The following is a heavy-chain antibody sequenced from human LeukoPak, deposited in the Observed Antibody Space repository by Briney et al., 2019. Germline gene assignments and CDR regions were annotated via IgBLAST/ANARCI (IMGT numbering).Heavy chain of an antibody. J-gene: IGHJ4*02. CDR1: GFTFSSYG. D-gene: IGHD3-10*01. Sequence: GGSLRLSCAASGFTFSSYGMHWVRQAPGKGLEWVAVISYDGSNKYYADSVKGRFTISRDNSKNTLYLQMNSLRAEDTAVYSCAKDRSLVRGVDYWGQGTLVTVSS. CDR3: AKDRSLVRGVDY. CDR2: ISYDGSNK. V-gene: IGHV3-30*18.